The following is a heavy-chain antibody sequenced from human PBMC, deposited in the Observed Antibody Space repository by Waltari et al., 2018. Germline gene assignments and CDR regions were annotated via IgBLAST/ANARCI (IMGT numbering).Heavy chain of an antibody. Sequence: QVQLQESGPGLVKPSGTLSLPCAVSGGSISRSRYYWRWIRPPPGKGLEWIGSIYYSGSTYYNPSLKSRVTISVDTSKNQFSLKLSSVTAADTAVYYCASPGPGYYGSGSYQTWGQGTLVTVSS. V-gene: IGHV4-39*07. CDR2: IYYSGST. CDR3: ASPGPGYYGSGSYQT. D-gene: IGHD3-10*01. CDR1: GGSISRSRYY. J-gene: IGHJ5*02.